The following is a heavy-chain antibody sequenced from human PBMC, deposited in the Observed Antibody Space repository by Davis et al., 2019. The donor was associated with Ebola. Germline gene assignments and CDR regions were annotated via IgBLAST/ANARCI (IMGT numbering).Heavy chain of an antibody. J-gene: IGHJ6*04. CDR3: AKGGDIVVVVAAVLDYYGMDV. CDR1: GLTFRSYG. CDR2: ISPDGNNQ. D-gene: IGHD2-15*01. V-gene: IGHV3-30*18. Sequence: GGSLRLSCAGFGLTFRSYGIQWVRQTPGKGLEWVAVISPDGNNQHYADSVKGRFTISRDSSKNTLYLQMNSLRAEDTAVYYCAKGGDIVVVVAAVLDYYGMDVWGKGTTVTVSS.